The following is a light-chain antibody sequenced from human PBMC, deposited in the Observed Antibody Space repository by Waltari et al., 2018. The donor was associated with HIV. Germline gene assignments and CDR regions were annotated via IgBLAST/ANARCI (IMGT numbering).Light chain of an antibody. V-gene: IGLV2-14*03. J-gene: IGLJ2*01. CDR3: SSYTSSRTVV. CDR1: SSADGRHTY. CDR2: DVS. Sequence: QSALTQPASVSGSPGQSITLSCTGASSADGRHTYVSWYQHHPGKAPKLIIYDVSNLPSGVSNRFSGSKSGTTASLTIAGLQAEDEADYYCSSYTSSRTVVFGGGTKLTVL.